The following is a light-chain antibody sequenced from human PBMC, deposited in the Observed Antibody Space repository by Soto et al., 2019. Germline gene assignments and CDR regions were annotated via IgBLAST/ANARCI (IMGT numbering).Light chain of an antibody. CDR3: KKYNVISLYF. V-gene: IGKV1-5*01. J-gene: IGKJ2*01. CDR2: DAS. Sequence: DIQMTQSPSTLSASVGDRVAITCRASQYISKWVAWYQQKPGKAPKILISDASTLKSGVPSRFSGSGSGTDFTLPIRTLQPDDVATFYCKKYNVISLYFFGKGPKLEI. CDR1: QYISKW.